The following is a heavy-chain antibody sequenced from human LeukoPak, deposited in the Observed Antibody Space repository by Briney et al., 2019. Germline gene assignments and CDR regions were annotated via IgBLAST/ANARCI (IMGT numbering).Heavy chain of an antibody. CDR2: ISGSGGST. J-gene: IGHJ4*02. CDR1: GFTFSSYA. V-gene: IGHV3-23*01. Sequence: PGGSLRLSCAASGFTFSSYAMSWVRQAPGKGLEWVSAISGSGGSTYYADSVKGRFTISRDNSKNTLYLQMNSLRAEDTAVYYCAKSGRGVYCSRTSCYDDYWGQGTLVTVSS. CDR3: AKSGRGVYCSRTSCYDDY. D-gene: IGHD2-2*01.